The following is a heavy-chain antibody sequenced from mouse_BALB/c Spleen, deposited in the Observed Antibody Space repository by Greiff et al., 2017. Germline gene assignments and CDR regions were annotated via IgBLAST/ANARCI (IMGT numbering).Heavy chain of an antibody. CDR1: GYTFSSYW. J-gene: IGHJ1*01. Sequence: QVHVKQSGAELMKPGASVKISCKATGYTFSSYWIEWVKQRPGHGLEWIGEILPGSGSTNYNEKFKGKATFTADTSSNTAYMQLSSLTSEDSAVYYCARFDYYGSSYWYFDVWGAGTTVTVSS. CDR2: ILPGSGST. D-gene: IGHD1-1*01. V-gene: IGHV1-9*01. CDR3: ARFDYYGSSYWYFDV.